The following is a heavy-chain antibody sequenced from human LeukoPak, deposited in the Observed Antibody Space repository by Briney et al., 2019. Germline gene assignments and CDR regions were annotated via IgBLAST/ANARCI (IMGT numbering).Heavy chain of an antibody. CDR3: ARGNNYGSFNDF. V-gene: IGHV4-4*07. CDR2: IYSSGST. CDR1: GGSINNYY. J-gene: IGHJ4*02. D-gene: IGHD3-10*01. Sequence: SETLSLTCTVSGGSINNYYWSWIRQAAGKGLEWIGRIYSSGSTKTNPSLKSRVTMSVDMSKNQFSLRLSSVTAADTAVYYCARGNNYGSFNDFWGQGALVTVSS.